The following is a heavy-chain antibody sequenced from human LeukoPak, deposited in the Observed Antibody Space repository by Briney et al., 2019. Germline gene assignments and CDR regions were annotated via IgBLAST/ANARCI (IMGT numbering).Heavy chain of an antibody. Sequence: ASVKVSCKASGYTFTSYAMNWVRQAPGQGLEWMGWINTNTGNPTYAQGFTGRFVFSLDTSVSTAYLQISSLKAEDTAVYYCARPGTSNGWYKDAFDIWGQGTMVTVSS. D-gene: IGHD6-19*01. CDR3: ARPGTSNGWYKDAFDI. CDR2: INTNTGNP. J-gene: IGHJ3*02. V-gene: IGHV7-4-1*02. CDR1: GYTFTSYA.